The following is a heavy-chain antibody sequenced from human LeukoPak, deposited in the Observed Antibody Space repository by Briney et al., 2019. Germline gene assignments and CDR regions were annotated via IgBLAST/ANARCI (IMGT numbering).Heavy chain of an antibody. CDR3: ARVIYSGWEGELSD. CDR2: INSDGSTT. Sequence: QPGGSLRLSCAASGFTLSSYWMHWVRQAPGKGLVWVSRINSDGSTTSYADSVMGRFTISRDNAKNTLYLQMNSLRAEDTAVYYCARVIYSGWEGELSDWGQGTLVTVSS. D-gene: IGHD6-19*01. CDR1: GFTLSSYW. V-gene: IGHV3-74*01. J-gene: IGHJ4*02.